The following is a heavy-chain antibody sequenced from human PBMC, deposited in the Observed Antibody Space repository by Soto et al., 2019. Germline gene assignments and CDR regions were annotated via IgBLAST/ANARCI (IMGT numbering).Heavy chain of an antibody. CDR2: ISGSGGST. CDR1: GFTFSSYA. Sequence: EVQLLESGGGLVQPGGSLRLSCAASGFTFSSYAMSWVRQAPGKGLEWVSAISGSGGSTYYADSVKGRFTISRDNSKNTLYLQMNSLRXEDTXXXXXXXXXXXXXXXXYXXQGTLVTVSS. J-gene: IGHJ4*02. V-gene: IGHV3-23*01. CDR3: XXXXXXXXXXXY.